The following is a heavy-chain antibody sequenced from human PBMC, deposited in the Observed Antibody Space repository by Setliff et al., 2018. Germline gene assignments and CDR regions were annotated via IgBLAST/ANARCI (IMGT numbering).Heavy chain of an antibody. CDR1: GFTFRSYA. J-gene: IGHJ1*01. V-gene: IGHV3-33*01. Sequence: SLRLSCAASGFTFRSYAMHWVRQAPGKGLEWVAIIWSDGRNKYYSDSVYGRFTVSRDNSKSTLYLQMNSLRVEDTAVYYCARDRDDGSSFAEYFQHWGQGTLVTVSS. CDR2: IWSDGRNK. CDR3: ARDRDDGSSFAEYFQH. D-gene: IGHD6-6*01.